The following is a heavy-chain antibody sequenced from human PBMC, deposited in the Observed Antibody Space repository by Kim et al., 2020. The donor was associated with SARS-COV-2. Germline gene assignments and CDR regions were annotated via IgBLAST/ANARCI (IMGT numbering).Heavy chain of an antibody. V-gene: IGHV3-64D*06. CDR3: VKDQGLCSSTSCHYGMDV. CDR1: GFTFSSYA. CDR2: ISSNGGST. Sequence: GGSLRLSCSASGFTFSSYAMHWVRQAPGKGLEYVSAISSNGGSTYYADSVKGRFTISRDNSKNTLYLQMSSLRAEDTAVYYCVKDQGLCSSTSCHYGMDVWGQGTTVTVSS. D-gene: IGHD2-2*01. J-gene: IGHJ6*02.